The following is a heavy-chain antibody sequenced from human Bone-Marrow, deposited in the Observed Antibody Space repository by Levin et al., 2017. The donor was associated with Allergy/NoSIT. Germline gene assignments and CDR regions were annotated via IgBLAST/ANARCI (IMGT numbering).Heavy chain of an antibody. CDR3: ARLENDNRSLDVFPG. V-gene: IGHV4-39*01. J-gene: IGHJ4*02. CDR2: IFHIGTT. D-gene: IGHD1-1*01. CDR1: GGSISTDSYY. Sequence: KASETLSLTCTVSGGSISTDSYYWGWIRQPPGKGLEWIGIIFHIGTTYYNPSLKSRVSISVDTSKDQMSLWLDSVTAADTAVYYCARLENDNRSLDVFPGWGQGTLVTVPS.